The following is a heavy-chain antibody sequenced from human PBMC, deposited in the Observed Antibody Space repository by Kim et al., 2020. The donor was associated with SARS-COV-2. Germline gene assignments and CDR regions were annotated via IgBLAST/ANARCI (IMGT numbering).Heavy chain of an antibody. CDR1: GFTFSSYG. Sequence: GGSLRLSCAASGFTFSSYGMHWVRQAPGKGLEWVAVISDDGSNKYYADSVKGRFTISRDNSKNTLYLQMNSLRAEDTAVYYCARAAAGVYYYYGMDVWGQGTTVTVSS. D-gene: IGHD6-13*01. J-gene: IGHJ6*02. V-gene: IGHV3-33*05. CDR2: ISDDGSNK. CDR3: ARAAAGVYYYYGMDV.